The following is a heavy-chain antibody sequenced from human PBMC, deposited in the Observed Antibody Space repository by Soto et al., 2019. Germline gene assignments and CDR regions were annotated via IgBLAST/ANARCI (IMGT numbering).Heavy chain of an antibody. CDR2: INPKSGGT. CDR3: ARGDSTDCSNGVCSFFYNHDMDV. V-gene: IGHV1-2*04. J-gene: IGHJ6*02. D-gene: IGHD2-8*01. CDR1: GYSFTDYQ. Sequence: ASVKVSCKASGYSFTDYQRHWVRQAPGQGLEWLGRINPKSGGTSTAQKFQGWVTMTTDTSISTASMELTRLTSDDTAIYYCARGDSTDCSNGVCSFFYNHDMDVWG.